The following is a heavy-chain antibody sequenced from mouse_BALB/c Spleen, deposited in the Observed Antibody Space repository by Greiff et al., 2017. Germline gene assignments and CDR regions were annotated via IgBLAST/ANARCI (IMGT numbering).Heavy chain of an antibody. Sequence: EVQLQQSGAELVKPGASVKLSCTASGFNIKDTYMHWVKQRPEQGLEWIGRIDPANGNTKYDPKFQGKATITADTSSNTAYLQLSSLTSEDTAVYYGHYYDYDGVYFDYWGQGTTLTVSS. D-gene: IGHD2-4*01. CDR1: GFNIKDTY. V-gene: IGHV14-3*02. CDR3: HYYDYDGVYFDY. J-gene: IGHJ2*01. CDR2: IDPANGNT.